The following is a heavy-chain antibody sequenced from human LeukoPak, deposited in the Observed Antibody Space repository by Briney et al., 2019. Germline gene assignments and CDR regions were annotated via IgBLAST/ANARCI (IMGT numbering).Heavy chain of an antibody. CDR3: ANSPVYYYDSSGFVDP. D-gene: IGHD3-22*01. CDR1: GFTFSSYA. V-gene: IGHV3-23*01. CDR2: ISGSGGST. Sequence: GGSLRLSCAASGFTFSSYAMSWVRQAPGKGLEWVSAISGSGGSTYYADSVKGRFTISRDNSKNTLYLQMNSLRAEDTAVYYCANSPVYYYDSSGFVDPWAREPWSPSPQ. J-gene: IGHJ5*02.